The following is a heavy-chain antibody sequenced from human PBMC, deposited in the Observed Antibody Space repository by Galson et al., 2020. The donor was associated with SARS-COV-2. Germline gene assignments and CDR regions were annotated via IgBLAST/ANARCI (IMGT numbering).Heavy chain of an antibody. CDR2: IYYSGST. D-gene: IGHD3-22*01. CDR3: ARVQGLTMIVVVITTGAFDI. J-gene: IGHJ3*02. Sequence: SQTLSLTCTVSGGSISSGDYYWSWLRQPPGKGLEWIGYIYYSGSTYYNPSLKSRVTISVDTSKNQFSLKLSSVTAADTAVYYCARVQGLTMIVVVITTGAFDIWGQGTMVTVSS. CDR1: GGSISSGDYY. V-gene: IGHV4-30-4*01.